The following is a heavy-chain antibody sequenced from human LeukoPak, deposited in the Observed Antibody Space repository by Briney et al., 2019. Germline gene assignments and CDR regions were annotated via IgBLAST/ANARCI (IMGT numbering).Heavy chain of an antibody. Sequence: GGSLRHSCAASRFTFDDYAMHGVRQAPGKGLEWVSLISVVGGSTYYADSVKGRFTISRDNRKNSLYLQMYSLRTEDTALYYCAKPHHSSSWYGEYVQHWGQGTLVTVSS. CDR2: ISVVGGST. CDR1: RFTFDDYA. J-gene: IGHJ1*01. D-gene: IGHD6-13*01. CDR3: AKPHHSSSWYGEYVQH. V-gene: IGHV3-43*02.